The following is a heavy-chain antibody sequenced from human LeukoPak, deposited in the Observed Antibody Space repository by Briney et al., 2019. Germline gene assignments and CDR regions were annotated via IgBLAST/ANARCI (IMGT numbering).Heavy chain of an antibody. D-gene: IGHD6-6*01. CDR2: IYTGGTT. CDR1: GFSVTSNH. V-gene: IGHV3-66*01. Sequence: GGSLRLSCAASGFSVTSNHMNWVRQAPGKGLEWVSIIYTGGTTHYADSLNDRFTISRDESINTLYLQMNSLRAEDTAVYYCARDSSSYYFDYWGQGTRVTVSS. CDR3: ARDSSSYYFDY. J-gene: IGHJ4*02.